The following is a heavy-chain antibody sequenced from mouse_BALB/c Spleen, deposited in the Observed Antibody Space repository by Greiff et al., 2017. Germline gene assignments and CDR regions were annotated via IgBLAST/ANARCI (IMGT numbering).Heavy chain of an antibody. D-gene: IGHD2-3*01. CDR2: IWAGGST. CDR1: GFSLTSYG. CDR3: ARDDGYSFMDY. V-gene: IGHV2-9*02. Sequence: QVQLQQSGPGLVAPSQSLSITCTVSGFSLTSYGVHWVRQPPGKGLEWLGVIWAGGSTNYNSALMSRVSISNDNSKSQVFLKMNSLQTDDTAMYYCARDDGYSFMDYWGQGTSVTVSS. J-gene: IGHJ4*01.